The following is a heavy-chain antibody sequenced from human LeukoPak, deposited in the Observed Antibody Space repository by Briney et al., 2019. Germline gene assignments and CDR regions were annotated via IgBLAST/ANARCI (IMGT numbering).Heavy chain of an antibody. D-gene: IGHD2-2*01. CDR3: ARDPSPCSNNICYDVFDI. J-gene: IGHJ3*02. CDR2: VSYDGSHQ. CDR1: GFSFDNYG. V-gene: IGHV3-30*03. Sequence: GGSLRLSCAASGFSFDNYGMHWVRQAPGKGLEWVAVVSYDGSHQYYADSVKGRFTISRDNAKNSLYLQLSSLRAEDTAVYYCARDPSPCSNNICYDVFDIWGQGTMVIVSS.